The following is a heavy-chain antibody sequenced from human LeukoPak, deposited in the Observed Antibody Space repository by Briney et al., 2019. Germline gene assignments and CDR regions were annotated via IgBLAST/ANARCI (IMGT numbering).Heavy chain of an antibody. J-gene: IGHJ4*02. CDR3: ARLSFGGKVD. V-gene: IGHV3-7*01. CDR2: IKQDGSEK. CDR1: GFTFSNYW. D-gene: IGHD3-16*01. Sequence: PGGSLRLSCAASGFTFSNYWMSWVRQAPGKGLEWVANIKQDGSEKYYVDSVKGRFTISRDNAKNSLYLQMNSLRAEDTAVYYCARLSFGGKVDWGQGTLVTVSS.